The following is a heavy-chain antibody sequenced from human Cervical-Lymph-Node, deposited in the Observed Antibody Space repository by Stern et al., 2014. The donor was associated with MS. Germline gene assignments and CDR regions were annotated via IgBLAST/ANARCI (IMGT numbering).Heavy chain of an antibody. CDR2: IWYDGSNP. CDR3: ASAYSSSHYYFDY. CDR1: GFSFSRYA. V-gene: IGHV3-33*01. D-gene: IGHD6-13*01. Sequence: QLVQSGGGVVQPGRSLRLSCAASGFSFSRYAMHWVRQAPGKGLEWVALIWYDGSNPYYADSVTGRFTISRDNFKNPLYLQMNSLRAEDTAVYYCASAYSSSHYYFDYWGQGTLVTVSS. J-gene: IGHJ4*02.